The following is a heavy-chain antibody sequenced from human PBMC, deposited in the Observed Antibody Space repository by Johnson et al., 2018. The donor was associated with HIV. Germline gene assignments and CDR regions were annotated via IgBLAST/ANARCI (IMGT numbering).Heavy chain of an antibody. D-gene: IGHD6-6*01. CDR3: ATLKGPRLHIAARRPDAFDI. CDR1: GFTFSDYY. J-gene: IGHJ3*02. CDR2: ISSSGSTI. V-gene: IGHV3-11*04. Sequence: QVHLVESGGGLVKPGGSLRLSCAASGFTFSDYYMRWIRQAPGKGLEWVSYISSSGSTIYYADSVKGRFTISRDNAKNSLYLQMNSLRAEDTAVYYCATLKGPRLHIAARRPDAFDIWGQGTMVTVSS.